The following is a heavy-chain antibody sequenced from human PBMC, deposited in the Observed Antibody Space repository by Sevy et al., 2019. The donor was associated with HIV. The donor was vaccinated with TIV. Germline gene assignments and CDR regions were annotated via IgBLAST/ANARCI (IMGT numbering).Heavy chain of an antibody. J-gene: IGHJ6*02. Sequence: GSLRLSCSISGGTIVSSGHYWGWIRQTPGKGLEWIGSIYYNGHTSYTPSLKSRLTISIDTSKNQFSLTLSSVTVADTAVYFCAREAGGYDYDYGMDVWGQGTTVTVSS. D-gene: IGHD5-12*01. CDR2: IYYNGHT. CDR1: GGTIVSSGHY. V-gene: IGHV4-39*02. CDR3: AREAGGYDYDYGMDV.